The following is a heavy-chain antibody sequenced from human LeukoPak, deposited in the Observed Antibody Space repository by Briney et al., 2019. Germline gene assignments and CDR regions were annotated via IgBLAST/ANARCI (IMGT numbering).Heavy chain of an antibody. CDR3: ARDWRGGTDYGDYMDV. V-gene: IGHV3-11*01. CDR1: GFTFSDYY. Sequence: GGSLRLSCAASGFTFSDYYMSWIRQAPGKGLEWVPYISSSGSTIYYADSVKGRFTISRDNAKNSLYLQMNSLRAEDTAVYYCARDWRGGTDYGDYMDVWGKGTTVTVSS. J-gene: IGHJ6*03. D-gene: IGHD4-17*01. CDR2: ISSSGSTI.